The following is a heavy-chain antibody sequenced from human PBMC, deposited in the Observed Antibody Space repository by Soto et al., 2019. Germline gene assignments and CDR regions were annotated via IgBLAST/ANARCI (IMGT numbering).Heavy chain of an antibody. V-gene: IGHV3-30*18. CDR3: AKEGPVDTAMALAFDY. Sequence: QVQLVESGGGVVQPGRSLRLSCAASGFTFSSYGMHWVRQAPGKWLEWVAVISYDGSNKYYADSVKGRFTISRDNSKNTLYLQMNSLRAEDTAVYYCAKEGPVDTAMALAFDYWGQGTLVTVSS. CDR2: ISYDGSNK. J-gene: IGHJ4*02. D-gene: IGHD5-18*01. CDR1: GFTFSSYG.